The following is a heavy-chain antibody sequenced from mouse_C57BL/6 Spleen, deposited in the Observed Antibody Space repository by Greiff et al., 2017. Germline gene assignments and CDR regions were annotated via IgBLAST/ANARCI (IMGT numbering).Heavy chain of an antibody. Sequence: VQLQESGAELVRPGTSVKVSCKASGYAFTNYLIEWVKQRPGQGLEWIGVINPGSGGTNYNEKFKGKATLTADKSSSTAYMQLSSLTSEDSAVYFCARGGPYFDYWGQGTTLTVSS. CDR1: GYAFTNYL. CDR3: ARGGPYFDY. J-gene: IGHJ2*01. V-gene: IGHV1-54*01. CDR2: INPGSGGT.